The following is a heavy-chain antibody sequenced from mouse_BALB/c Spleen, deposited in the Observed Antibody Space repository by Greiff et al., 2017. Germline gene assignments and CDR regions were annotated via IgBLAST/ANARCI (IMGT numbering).Heavy chain of an antibody. CDR3: ARLWLLTFFFDY. CDR1: GYSITSDYA. Sequence: EVQLQQSGPGLVKPSQSLSLTCTVTGYSITSDYAWNWIRQFPGNKLEWMGYISYSGSTSYNPSLKSQISITRDTSKNQFFLQLNSVTTEDTATYYCARLWLLTFFFDYWGQGTTLTVSS. D-gene: IGHD2-3*01. J-gene: IGHJ2*01. CDR2: ISYSGST. V-gene: IGHV3-2*02.